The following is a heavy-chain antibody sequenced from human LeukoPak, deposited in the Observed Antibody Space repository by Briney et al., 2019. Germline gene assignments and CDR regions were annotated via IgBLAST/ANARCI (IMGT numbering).Heavy chain of an antibody. CDR1: AGTISNSDYD. D-gene: IGHD3-22*01. V-gene: IGHV4-39*01. CDR2: INCRGST. J-gene: IGHJ4*02. Sequence: PSETLSLTCTVSAGTISNSDYDWHWLRQPPGKGLEWNGSINCRGSTYYNRDVESRVPISVDTSKIQFSLRMSSVTAEDTAVYYCATARWRCQVDPGTSGYINYWGQGALVSVA. CDR3: ATARWRCQVDPGTSGYINY.